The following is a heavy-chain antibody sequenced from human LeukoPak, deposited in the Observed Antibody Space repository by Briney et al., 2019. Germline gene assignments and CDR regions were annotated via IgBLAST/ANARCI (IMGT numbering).Heavy chain of an antibody. Sequence: GASVKVSCKASGYTFISYAMNWVRQAPGQGLEWMGWINTNTGNPTYAQGFTGRFVFSLDTSVSTAYLQISSLKAEDTAVYYCARVAVAGTGDWFDPWGQGALVTVSS. J-gene: IGHJ5*02. CDR3: ARVAVAGTGDWFDP. V-gene: IGHV7-4-1*02. CDR2: INTNTGNP. D-gene: IGHD6-19*01. CDR1: GYTFISYA.